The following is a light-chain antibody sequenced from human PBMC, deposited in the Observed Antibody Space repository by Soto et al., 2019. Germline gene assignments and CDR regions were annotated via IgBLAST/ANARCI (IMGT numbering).Light chain of an antibody. J-gene: IGKJ4*01. Sequence: EIVLKHSPGTLSLSPGERATLSCRASQSISSSYLAWYQQKPGQAPTLLIYGASTRATGIPARFSGSGSGTEFTLTISSLEPEDFAVYYCQQRSNWPGLTFGGGTKVDI. CDR3: QQRSNWPGLT. CDR1: QSISSSY. V-gene: IGKV3D-20*02. CDR2: GAS.